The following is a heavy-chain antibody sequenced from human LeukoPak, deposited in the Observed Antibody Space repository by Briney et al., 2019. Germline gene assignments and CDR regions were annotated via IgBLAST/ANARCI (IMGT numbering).Heavy chain of an antibody. V-gene: IGHV3-23*01. CDR1: GFTFSNYW. Sequence: GGSLRLSCAASGFTFSNYWMNWVRQAPGKGLEWVSTIGGSGDKTFYADSVKGRFTISRDNSKNMVHLQMNSLTGEDTALYYCVRRGDASSGWGDHDFWGQGALVTVSS. D-gene: IGHD6-19*01. J-gene: IGHJ4*02. CDR2: IGGSGDKT. CDR3: VRRGDASSGWGDHDF.